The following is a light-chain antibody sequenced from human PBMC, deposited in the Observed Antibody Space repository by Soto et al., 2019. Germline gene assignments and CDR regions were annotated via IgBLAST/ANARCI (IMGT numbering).Light chain of an antibody. CDR1: QSVSSY. V-gene: IGKV3-11*01. Sequence: EIVMPQSPATLSLSPGERATLSCRASQSVSSYLAWYQQKPGQAPRLLIYDASNRATGIPARFSGSGSGTDFTLTISSLEPEDFAVYYCQQRSNWPPPTWTFGQGTKVDIK. CDR2: DAS. CDR3: QQRSNWPPPTWT. J-gene: IGKJ1*01.